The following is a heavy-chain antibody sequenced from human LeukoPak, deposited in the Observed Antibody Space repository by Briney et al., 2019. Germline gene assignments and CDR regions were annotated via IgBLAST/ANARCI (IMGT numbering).Heavy chain of an antibody. V-gene: IGHV3-74*01. D-gene: IGHD6-19*01. CDR1: GFTFRPSW. CDR2: INPDGSGP. Sequence: GGCLRLSCEASGFTFRPSWIHWVRQAPGRGLEWISRINPDGSGPVYADSLKGRLTISRDNARNTVDLQMNSVRADDTAVYYCVRGSSDWKGMDIWGQGTLVTVSS. J-gene: IGHJ4*02. CDR3: VRGSSDWKGMDI.